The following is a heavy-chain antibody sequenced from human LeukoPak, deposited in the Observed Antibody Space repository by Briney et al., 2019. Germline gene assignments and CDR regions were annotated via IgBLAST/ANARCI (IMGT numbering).Heavy chain of an antibody. D-gene: IGHD6-13*01. CDR3: ARGAYSRYFDY. CDR2: ISSGGSTI. V-gene: IGHV3-48*02. CDR1: GFIFGDYN. Sequence: PGGSLRLSCAASGFIFGDYNMNWVRQAPGKGLEWVSYISSGGSTIYYADTVKGRFTISRDNARNSLYLQMNGLTDEDTAVYYCARGAYSRYFDYWGQGTLLTVSS. J-gene: IGHJ4*02.